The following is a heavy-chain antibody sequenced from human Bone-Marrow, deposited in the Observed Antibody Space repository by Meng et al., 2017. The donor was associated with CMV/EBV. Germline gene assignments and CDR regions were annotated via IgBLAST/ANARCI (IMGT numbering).Heavy chain of an antibody. D-gene: IGHD1-14*01. CDR1: GFTFSSYW. Sequence: GESLKIPCAASGFTFSSYWMHWVRQAPGKGLVWVSRINSDGSSTIYADSVKGRFTISRDNAKKTLYLQMDSLRAGDTAVYYCAREVLGMSITSWGQGTLDTVSS. J-gene: IGHJ5*02. V-gene: IGHV3-74*01. CDR3: AREVLGMSITS. CDR2: INSDGSST.